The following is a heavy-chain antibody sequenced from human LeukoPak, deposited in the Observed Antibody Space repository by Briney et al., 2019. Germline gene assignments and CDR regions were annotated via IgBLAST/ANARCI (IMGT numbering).Heavy chain of an antibody. CDR1: GGSISSYY. V-gene: IGHV4-59*01. J-gene: IGHJ6*03. CDR2: MYYSGST. D-gene: IGHD1-7*01. CDR3: ARKKENWNYVGSYYYYYMDV. Sequence: SSETLSLTCTVSGGSISSYYWNWIRQPPGKGLEWIGYMYYSGSTNYNPSLKSRATISVDTSKNQVSLKLSSVTAADTAVYYCARKKENWNYVGSYYYYYMDVWGKGTTVTVSS.